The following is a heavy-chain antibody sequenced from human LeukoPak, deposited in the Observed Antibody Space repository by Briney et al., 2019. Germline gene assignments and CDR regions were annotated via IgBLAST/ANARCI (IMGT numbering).Heavy chain of an antibody. J-gene: IGHJ4*02. D-gene: IGHD3-3*01. CDR2: INHSGST. CDR1: GGSFSGYY. CDR3: ARGRLRDYDFWSGYQSSSYYFDY. V-gene: IGHV4-34*01. Sequence: SETLSLTCAVYGGSFSGYYWSWIRQPPGKGLEWIGEINHSGSTNYNPSLKSRVTISVDTSKNQFSLKLSSVTAADTAAYYCARGRLRDYDFWSGYQSSSYYFDYWGQGTLVTVSS.